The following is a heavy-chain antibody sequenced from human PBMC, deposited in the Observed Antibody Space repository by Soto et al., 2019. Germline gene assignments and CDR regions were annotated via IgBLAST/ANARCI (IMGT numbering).Heavy chain of an antibody. CDR3: ARDLIAVAGHVDY. J-gene: IGHJ4*02. D-gene: IGHD6-19*01. CDR2: INLSSGRT. Sequence: ASVKVSCKASGYTFTSYYMHWVRQAPGQGLEWMGVINLSSGRTSYAQRFQGRVTMIRDTSTSTVYMDLSSLRSDDTAVYYCARDLIAVAGHVDYWGQGTLVTVSS. CDR1: GYTFTSYY. V-gene: IGHV1-46*03.